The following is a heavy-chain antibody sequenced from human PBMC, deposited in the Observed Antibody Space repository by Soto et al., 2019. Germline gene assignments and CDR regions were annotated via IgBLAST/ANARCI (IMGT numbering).Heavy chain of an antibody. J-gene: IGHJ4*02. CDR1: GGSISSSSYY. D-gene: IGHD2-21*01. Sequence: NPSETLSLTCTVSGGSISSSSYYWGWIRQPPGKGLEWIGSIYYSGSTYYNPSLKSRVTISVDTSKNQFSLKLSSVTAADTAVYYCARLRRIAYYFDYWGQGTLVTVSS. CDR3: ARLRRIAYYFDY. V-gene: IGHV4-39*01. CDR2: IYYSGST.